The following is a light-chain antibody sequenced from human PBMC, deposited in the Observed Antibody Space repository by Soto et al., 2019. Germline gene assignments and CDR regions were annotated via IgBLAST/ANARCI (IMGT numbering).Light chain of an antibody. J-gene: IGKJ2*01. Sequence: DIQITQSPSSLSASLGDRVTITCRASQSISTYLNWYQQKPGKAPKLLIYAASSLQSGVPSRFSGSGSGTDFTLTISSLQPEDFATYFCQESYSTPYTFGLGTKVDIK. CDR1: QSISTY. CDR3: QESYSTPYT. V-gene: IGKV1-39*01. CDR2: AAS.